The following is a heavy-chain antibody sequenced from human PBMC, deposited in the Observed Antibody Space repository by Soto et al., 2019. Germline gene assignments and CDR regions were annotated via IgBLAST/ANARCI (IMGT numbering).Heavy chain of an antibody. V-gene: IGHV3-74*01. CDR3: ALGGLVEDHSYHYYGMDV. CDR2: INSDGSST. CDR1: GFTFSSYW. J-gene: IGHJ6*02. Sequence: GGSLRLSCAASGFTFSSYWMHWVRQAPGKGLVWVSRINSDGSSTSYADSVKGRFTISRDNAKNTLYLQMNSLRAEDTAVYYCALGGLVEDHSYHYYGMDVWGQGTTVTVSS. D-gene: IGHD2-8*02.